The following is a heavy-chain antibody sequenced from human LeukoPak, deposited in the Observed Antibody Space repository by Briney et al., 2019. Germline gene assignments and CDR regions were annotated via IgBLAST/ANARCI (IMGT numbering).Heavy chain of an antibody. Sequence: GGSLRLSCAASGFTFSNHAMSWVRQAPGKGLEWVSNIRASGGSTYYADSVKGRFTISRDNSKNTLYLQMNSLRAEDTAVYYCAKGVSSGPYHSIVGAYGVAFDIWGQGTMVTVSS. CDR2: IRASGGST. D-gene: IGHD1-26*01. J-gene: IGHJ3*02. V-gene: IGHV3-23*01. CDR1: GFTFSNHA. CDR3: AKGVSSGPYHSIVGAYGVAFDI.